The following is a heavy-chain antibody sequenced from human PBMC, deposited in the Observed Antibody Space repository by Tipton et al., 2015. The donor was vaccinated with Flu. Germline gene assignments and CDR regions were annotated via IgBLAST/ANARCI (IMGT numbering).Heavy chain of an antibody. D-gene: IGHD5-12*01. Sequence: TLSLTCTVSGGSSSSSSYYWGWIRQPPGKGLEWIGSIYYSGSTYYNPSLKSRVTISVDTSKNQFSLKLSSVTAADTAVYYCARTRGYDAFDIWGQGTMVTVSS. J-gene: IGHJ3*02. CDR1: GGSSSSSSYY. V-gene: IGHV4-39*07. CDR3: ARTRGYDAFDI. CDR2: IYYSGST.